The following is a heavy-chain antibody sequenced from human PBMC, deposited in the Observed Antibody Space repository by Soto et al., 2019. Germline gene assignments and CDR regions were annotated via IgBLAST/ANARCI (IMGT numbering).Heavy chain of an antibody. Sequence: QVQLQQWGAGLLKPSETLSLTCAVYGGSFSGYYWNWIRQPPGKGLEWIGEINHSGSTNYNPSLKERVTISGDKAKDQVPPKLSSVTGGETGVFLLAGGYCQDLDHWGQGTLVTVSS. CDR3: AGGYCQDLDH. V-gene: IGHV4-34*01. J-gene: IGHJ4*02. CDR2: INHSGST. CDR1: GGSFSGYY. D-gene: IGHD2-15*01.